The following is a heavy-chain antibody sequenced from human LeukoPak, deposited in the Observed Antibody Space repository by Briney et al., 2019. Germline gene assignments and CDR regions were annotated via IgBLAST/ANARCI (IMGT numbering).Heavy chain of an antibody. CDR3: ARAGQWLVGDFDY. V-gene: IGHV4-59*01. J-gene: IGHJ4*02. CDR1: GGSISSYY. D-gene: IGHD6-19*01. CDR2: IYYSGST. Sequence: SETLSLTCTVSGGSISSYYWSWIRQPPGKGLEWIGYIYYSGSTNYNPSLKSRVTISVDTSKNQFSLKLSSVTAADTAVYYCARAGQWLVGDFDYWGPGTLVTVSS.